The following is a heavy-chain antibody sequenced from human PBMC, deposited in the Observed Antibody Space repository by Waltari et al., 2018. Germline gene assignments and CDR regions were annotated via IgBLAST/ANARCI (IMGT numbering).Heavy chain of an antibody. CDR2: IYTSGGT. Sequence: QVQLQESGPGLVKPSETLSLTCPVSGGSISTYSWSWIRQPAGKGLEWIGRIYTSGGTNYNPSLESRLSMSVDTSKNQFSLKLSSVTAADTAMYYCARDTAGSGYMDVWGKGTTVTVSS. J-gene: IGHJ6*03. CDR3: ARDTAGSGYMDV. CDR1: GGSISTYS. V-gene: IGHV4-4*07.